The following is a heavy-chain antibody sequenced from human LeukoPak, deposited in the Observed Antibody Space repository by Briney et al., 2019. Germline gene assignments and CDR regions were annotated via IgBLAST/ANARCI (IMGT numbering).Heavy chain of an antibody. CDR1: GYSFTSYW. J-gene: IGHJ4*02. D-gene: IGHD2-2*01. V-gene: IGHV5-51*01. Sequence: GESLKISCKGSGYSFTSYWIGWVRQMPGKGLEWMGIIYPGDSDTRYSPSFQGQVTISADKSISTAYLQWSSLKASDTAMYYCARSIVVVPAANIWVYFDYWGQGTLVTVSS. CDR2: IYPGDSDT. CDR3: ARSIVVVPAANIWVYFDY.